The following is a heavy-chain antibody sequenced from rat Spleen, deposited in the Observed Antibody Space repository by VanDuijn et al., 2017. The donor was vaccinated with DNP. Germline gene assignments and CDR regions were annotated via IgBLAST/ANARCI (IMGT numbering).Heavy chain of an antibody. CDR2: MSPTTRSS. CDR3: TTDFERGY. V-gene: IGHV5-27*01. J-gene: IGHJ2*01. CDR1: GFTFSNYY. D-gene: IGHD1-11*01. Sequence: EVQLVESGGDLVQPGRSLKVSCAASGFTFSNYYMAWVRQAPKKGLEWVACMSPTTRSSYYRDSVRGRFTVSRDNAKSILYLQMDSLRSEDTATFYCTTDFERGYWGQGVMVTVSS.